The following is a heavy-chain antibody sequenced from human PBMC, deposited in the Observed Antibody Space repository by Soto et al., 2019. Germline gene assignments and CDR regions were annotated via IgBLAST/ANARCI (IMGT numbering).Heavy chain of an antibody. V-gene: IGHV3-48*02. CDR3: ARSVEGHFDF. CDR1: GFTFSIYS. CDR2: ITSDEKTI. Sequence: PGGSLRLSCSASGFTFSIYSMNWVRQAPGKGLEWVSYITSDEKTIHYADSVKGRFTISRDNAKNSLYLQMTSLRDEDTAVYYCARSVEGHFDFWGQGTTVTISS. J-gene: IGHJ6*02. D-gene: IGHD3-9*01.